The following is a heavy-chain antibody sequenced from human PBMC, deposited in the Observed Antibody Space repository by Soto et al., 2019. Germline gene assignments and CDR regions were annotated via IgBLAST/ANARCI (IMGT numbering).Heavy chain of an antibody. D-gene: IGHD3-16*01. V-gene: IGHV3-66*01. CDR3: ARDPWAADY. CDR2: IYSGGST. J-gene: IGHJ4*02. CDR1: GFTVSTKY. Sequence: RSLRESCAASGFTVSTKYTSWVRQAPGKGLEWVSVIYSGGSTFYADSVRGRFTISRDNSKNTVNLQMNSLRAEDTAVYYCARDPWAADYWGQGTLVTVSS.